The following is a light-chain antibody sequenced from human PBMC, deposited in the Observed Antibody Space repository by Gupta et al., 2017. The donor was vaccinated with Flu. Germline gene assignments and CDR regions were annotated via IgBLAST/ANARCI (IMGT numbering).Light chain of an antibody. J-gene: IGKJ2*02. V-gene: IGKV2-30*01. Sequence: DVMTQSPIPLPVTLGQPASNSCRSSQSHGYQNGINYLNWLQQRPGQSPRRIIYEVYKRDYGVPDRFSGSGSGTDFTLKSSRVEDEDVGVYYHMRGKLPWTFGQGTKLEI. CDR1: QSHGYQNGINY. CDR2: EVY. CDR3: MRGKLPWT.